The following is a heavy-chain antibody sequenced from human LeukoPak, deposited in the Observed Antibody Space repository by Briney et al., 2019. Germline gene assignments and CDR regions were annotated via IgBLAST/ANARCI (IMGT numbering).Heavy chain of an antibody. Sequence: PGGSLRLSCAASGFTFSSYWMNWVRQAPGKGLEWVTFIQYDGSKKYYADSVKGRFTISRDNSKNTLYLEMNSLRAEDTAVYYCAKDIGSYYDYWGQGILVTVSS. J-gene: IGHJ4*02. CDR2: IQYDGSKK. CDR3: AKDIGSYYDY. V-gene: IGHV3-30*02. D-gene: IGHD3-10*01. CDR1: GFTFSSYW.